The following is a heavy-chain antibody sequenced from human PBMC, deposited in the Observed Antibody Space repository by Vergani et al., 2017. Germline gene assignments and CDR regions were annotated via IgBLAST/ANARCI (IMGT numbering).Heavy chain of an antibody. CDR1: GFTFDDYA. Sequence: EVQLVESGGGLVQPGRSLRLSCAASGFTFDDYAMHWVRQAPGKGLEWVSSISSSSSYIYYADSVKGRFTISRDNAKNSLYLQMNSLRAEDTAVYYCASGDYGREDYWGQGTLVTVSS. D-gene: IGHD4-17*01. J-gene: IGHJ4*02. V-gene: IGHV3-21*01. CDR2: ISSSSSYI. CDR3: ASGDYGREDY.